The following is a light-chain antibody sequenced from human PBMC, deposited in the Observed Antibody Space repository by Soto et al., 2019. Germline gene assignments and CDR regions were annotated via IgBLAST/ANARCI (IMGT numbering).Light chain of an antibody. CDR1: TGTVTSGHY. J-gene: IGLJ7*01. CDR2: NTS. Sequence: QTVVTQEPSLTVSQGGTVTLTCVSSTGTVTSGHYPYWFHQKPGQAPRTLVYNTSDKHSWTPARFSGSLLGGKDALTLSGAQPEDEADVYCLLSYRGARVFGGGTQLTVL. V-gene: IGLV7-46*01. CDR3: LLSYRGARV.